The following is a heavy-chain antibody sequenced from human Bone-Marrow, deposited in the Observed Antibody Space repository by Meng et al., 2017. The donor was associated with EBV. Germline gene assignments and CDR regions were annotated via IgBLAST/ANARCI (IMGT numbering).Heavy chain of an antibody. CDR1: GGAFSRSA. Sequence: QVYVVQSGAEVKKPGSSVKVYCKHSGGAFSRSAISWVRQAPGQGLEWMGGLLPILGAPNYAETFQDRVTITADESTSTAYMELSSLTSEDTAVYYCARESGRGYTPDYWGQGTLVTVSS. J-gene: IGHJ4*02. D-gene: IGHD3-10*01. CDR3: ARESGRGYTPDY. V-gene: IGHV1-69*01. CDR2: LLPILGAP.